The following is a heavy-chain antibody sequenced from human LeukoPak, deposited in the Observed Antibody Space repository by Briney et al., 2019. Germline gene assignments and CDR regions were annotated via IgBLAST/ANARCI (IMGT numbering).Heavy chain of an antibody. J-gene: IGHJ4*02. V-gene: IGHV3-23*01. D-gene: IGHD1-26*01. Sequence: PGGSLRLSCAASGFTFRNYAMTWVRQAPGKGLEWVSAISDSGGKTSYADSVKGRFTISRDNSKNTVYMQLNSLRAEDTAVYSCARAWSCDCWGQGTLVTVS. CDR2: ISDSGGKT. CDR3: ARAWSCDC. CDR1: GFTFRNYA.